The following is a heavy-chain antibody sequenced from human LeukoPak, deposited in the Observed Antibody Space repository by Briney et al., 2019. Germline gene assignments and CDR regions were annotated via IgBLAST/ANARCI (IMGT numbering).Heavy chain of an antibody. CDR2: IYHSGST. D-gene: IGHD3-3*01. Sequence: SETLSLTCTVSGYSISSGYYWGWIRQPPGKGLEWIGSIYHSGSTYYNPSLKSRVTISVDTSKNQFSLKLSSVTAADTAVYYCARENAEWLIDYWGQGALVTVSS. CDR1: GYSISSGYY. J-gene: IGHJ4*02. V-gene: IGHV4-38-2*02. CDR3: ARENAEWLIDY.